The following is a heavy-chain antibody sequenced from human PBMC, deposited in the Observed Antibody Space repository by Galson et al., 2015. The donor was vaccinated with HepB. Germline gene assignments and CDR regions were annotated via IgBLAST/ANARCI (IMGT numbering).Heavy chain of an antibody. CDR1: GFTFDNFW. J-gene: IGHJ4*02. CDR3: AREEFSGYYLGY. D-gene: IGHD3-22*01. Sequence: SLRLSCAASGFTFDNFWMHWVRQAPGKGLVWVSRINTNGRTANYADSVKGRFTISRDNAKNTLCLQLNNLRADDTAVYYCAREEFSGYYLGYWGQGTLVTVSS. V-gene: IGHV3-74*01. CDR2: INTNGRTA.